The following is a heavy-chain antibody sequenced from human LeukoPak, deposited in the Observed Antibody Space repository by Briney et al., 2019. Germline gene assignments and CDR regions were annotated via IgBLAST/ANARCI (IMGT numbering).Heavy chain of an antibody. CDR1: GGSISSGSYY. Sequence: PSETLSLTCTVSGGSISSGSYYWRWLRQPAGKGLEWIGRIYTSGSTNYNPSLKSRVTISVDTSKNRFSLKLSSVTAADTAVYYCARESGGYCSGGSCSAQDYYYYMDVWGKGTTVTVSS. CDR3: ARESGGYCSGGSCSAQDYYYYMDV. J-gene: IGHJ6*03. CDR2: IYTSGST. V-gene: IGHV4-61*02. D-gene: IGHD2-15*01.